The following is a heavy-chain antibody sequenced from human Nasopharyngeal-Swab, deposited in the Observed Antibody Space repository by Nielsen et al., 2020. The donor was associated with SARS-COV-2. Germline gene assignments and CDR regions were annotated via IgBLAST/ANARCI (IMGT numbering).Heavy chain of an antibody. V-gene: IGHV4-4*02. CDR2: IYHSGST. D-gene: IGHD5-18*01. CDR3: ATTPPSPIQGGPHTYFDY. Sequence: VRQVPGKGLEWIGEIYHSGSTNYNPSLKSRVTISVDKSKNQFSLKLSSVTAADTAVYYCATTPPSPIQGGPHTYFDYWGQGTLVTVSS. J-gene: IGHJ4*02.